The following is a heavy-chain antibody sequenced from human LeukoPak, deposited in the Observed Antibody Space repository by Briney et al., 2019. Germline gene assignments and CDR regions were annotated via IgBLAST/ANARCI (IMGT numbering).Heavy chain of an antibody. D-gene: IGHD3-22*01. CDR2: FFHSGNI. V-gene: IGHV4-38-2*02. J-gene: IGHJ2*01. CDR1: GYSITSGYY. Sequence: PETLSLTCTLSGYSITSGYYGGWIRLPPGKGREWIGRFFHSGNIYYNPSLKSRATISPDTSKSQFSLELTSVTAADTAVYYCARSVDSSGYYVFDLWGRGTLVTVSS. CDR3: ARSVDSSGYYVFDL.